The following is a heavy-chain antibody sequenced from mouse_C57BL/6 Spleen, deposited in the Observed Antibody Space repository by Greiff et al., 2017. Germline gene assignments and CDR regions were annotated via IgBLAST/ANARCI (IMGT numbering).Heavy chain of an antibody. V-gene: IGHV1-80*01. CDR2: IYPGDGDT. CDR1: GYAFSSYW. D-gene: IGHD2-4*01. CDR3: ARKGDYYWYFDV. J-gene: IGHJ1*03. Sequence: QVQLQQSGAELVKPGASVKISCKASGYAFSSYWMNWVKQRPGKGLEWIGQIYPGDGDTNYNGKFKGKATLTADKSSSTAYMQLSSLTSEDSAVYFCARKGDYYWYFDVWGTGTTVTVSS.